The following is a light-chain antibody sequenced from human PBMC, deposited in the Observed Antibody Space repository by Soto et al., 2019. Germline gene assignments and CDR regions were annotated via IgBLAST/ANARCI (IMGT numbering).Light chain of an antibody. Sequence: EIVLTQSPATLSLSPGERATLSCRASQSVSSYLAWYQQKPGQAPRLLIYDASNRATGIPARFSGSGSGTDFTLTISSLEPEDFAVYYCQQRSNWPPGFTFGPGTNVDLK. CDR3: QQRSNWPPGFT. CDR1: QSVSSY. J-gene: IGKJ3*01. CDR2: DAS. V-gene: IGKV3-11*01.